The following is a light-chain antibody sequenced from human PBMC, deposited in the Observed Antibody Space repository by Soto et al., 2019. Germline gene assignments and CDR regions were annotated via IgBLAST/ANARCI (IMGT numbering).Light chain of an antibody. Sequence: EIVLTQSPGTLSLSPGERATLSCRASQSVSSSYLAWYQQKPGQAPRLLIYGASSRATGIPDMFSGSGSGTDFTLTISRLEPEDFAVDYCQQYGSSPLWTFGQGTKVEIK. V-gene: IGKV3-20*01. CDR2: GAS. CDR1: QSVSSSY. J-gene: IGKJ1*01. CDR3: QQYGSSPLWT.